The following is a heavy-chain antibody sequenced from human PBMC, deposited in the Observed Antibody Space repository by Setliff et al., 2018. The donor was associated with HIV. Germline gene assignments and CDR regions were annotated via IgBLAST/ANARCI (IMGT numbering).Heavy chain of an antibody. Sequence: TLSLTCAVSGGSIRSGNWWTWVRQSPGKGLEWIGEIYHSGSTNYSPSLKSRVTISLDKSKNQFSLKLSSVTAADTAVYYCARPYYDSSDYSWVDAFDIWGQGTMVTVTS. CDR1: GGSIRSGNW. D-gene: IGHD3-22*01. J-gene: IGHJ3*02. CDR2: IYHSGST. CDR3: ARPYYDSSDYSWVDAFDI. V-gene: IGHV4-4*02.